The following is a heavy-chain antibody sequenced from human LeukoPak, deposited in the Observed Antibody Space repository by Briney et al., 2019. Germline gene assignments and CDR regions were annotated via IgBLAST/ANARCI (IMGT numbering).Heavy chain of an antibody. CDR2: ISYDGSNK. J-gene: IGHJ4*02. D-gene: IGHD5-18*01. CDR3: ARDLDSYGYLGVDY. V-gene: IGHV3-30-3*01. Sequence: GRSLRLSCAASGFTFSSYAMHWVRQAPGKGLEWVAVISYDGSNKYYADSVKGRFTISRDNPKNTLYLQMNSLRAEDTAVYYCARDLDSYGYLGVDYWGQGTLVTVSS. CDR1: GFTFSSYA.